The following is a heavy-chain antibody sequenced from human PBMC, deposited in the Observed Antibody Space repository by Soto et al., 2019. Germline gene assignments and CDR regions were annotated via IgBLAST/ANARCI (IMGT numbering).Heavy chain of an antibody. CDR2: ISYSGST. Sequence: PSETLSLTCTVSGASISGYYWSWIRQPPGKGLEWIGYISYSGSTNYNPSLKSRGIISEATSKNQFSLKLTSVTTADAAVYYCVSSVSGGWHNFDYWGQGTLLTVSS. D-gene: IGHD1-26*01. J-gene: IGHJ4*02. CDR3: VSSVSGGWHNFDY. CDR1: GASISGYY. V-gene: IGHV4-59*01.